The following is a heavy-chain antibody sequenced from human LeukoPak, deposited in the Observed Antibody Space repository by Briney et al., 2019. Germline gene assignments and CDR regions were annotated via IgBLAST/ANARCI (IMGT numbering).Heavy chain of an antibody. Sequence: SETLSLTCTVSGGSISSYYWSWIRQPAGKGLEWIGCIYTSGSTNYNPSLKSRVTMSVDTSKNQFSLKLSSVTAADTAVYYCAGVLGRLGFRDYYMDVWGKGTTVTVSS. CDR3: AGVLGRLGFRDYYMDV. CDR1: GGSISSYY. D-gene: IGHD3-16*01. CDR2: IYTSGST. V-gene: IGHV4-4*07. J-gene: IGHJ6*03.